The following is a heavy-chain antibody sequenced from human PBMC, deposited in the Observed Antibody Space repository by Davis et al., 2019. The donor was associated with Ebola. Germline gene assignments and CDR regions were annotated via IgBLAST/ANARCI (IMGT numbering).Heavy chain of an antibody. J-gene: IGHJ4*02. CDR1: LCTFSSYA. Sequence: FSVKVSCKASLCTFSSYAIIWVRHAPGQGLEWVGGIIPIFGTANYAQKFQGRVTITADEFTSTAYMELSSLRSEDKAVYYCAMVQGVIIRGHFDYWGQGTLVTVSS. D-gene: IGHD3-10*01. CDR3: AMVQGVIIRGHFDY. V-gene: IGHV1-69*13. CDR2: IIPIFGTA.